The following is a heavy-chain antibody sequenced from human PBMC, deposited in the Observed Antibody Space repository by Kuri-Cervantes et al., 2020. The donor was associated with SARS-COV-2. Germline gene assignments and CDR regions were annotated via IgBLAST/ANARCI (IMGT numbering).Heavy chain of an antibody. J-gene: IGHJ3*02. CDR3: AREGLGGVGAFDI. Sequence: SVKVSCKASGGTSSSYAISWVRQAPGQGLEWMGGIIPIFGTANYAQKFQGRVTITADKSTSTAYMELSSLRSEDTAVYYCAREGLGGVGAFDIWGQGTMVTVSS. V-gene: IGHV1-69*06. CDR1: GGTSSSYA. CDR2: IIPIFGTA. D-gene: IGHD3-16*01.